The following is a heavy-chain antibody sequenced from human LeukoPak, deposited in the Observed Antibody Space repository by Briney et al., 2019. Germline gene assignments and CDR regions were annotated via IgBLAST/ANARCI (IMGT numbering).Heavy chain of an antibody. CDR1: GFTYSTYW. J-gene: IGHJ4*02. Sequence: PGGSLRLSCAASGFTYSTYWMSWVRQAPGKGLEWVANINQDGSEKYYVDSVRGRFIISRDNAKNSLYLQMNSLRGEDTAVYYCARNAPFDYWGQGTLVTVSS. CDR3: ARNAPFDY. V-gene: IGHV3-7*01. CDR2: INQDGSEK.